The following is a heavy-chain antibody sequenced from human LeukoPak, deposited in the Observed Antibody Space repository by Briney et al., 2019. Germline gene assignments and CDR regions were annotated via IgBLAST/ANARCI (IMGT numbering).Heavy chain of an antibody. Sequence: SETLSLTCTVYGESFSGFYWSWIRQPPGKGLEWIGYIYYSGSTNYNPSLKSRVTISVDTSKNQFSLKLSSVTAADTAVYYCARTVDDYDYVWGSYRYNWFDPWGQGTLVTVSS. D-gene: IGHD3-16*02. J-gene: IGHJ5*02. CDR2: IYYSGST. V-gene: IGHV4-59*01. CDR3: ARTVDDYDYVWGSYRYNWFDP. CDR1: GESFSGFY.